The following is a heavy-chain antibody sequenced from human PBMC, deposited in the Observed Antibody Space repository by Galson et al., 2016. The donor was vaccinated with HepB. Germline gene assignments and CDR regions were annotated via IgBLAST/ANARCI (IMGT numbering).Heavy chain of an antibody. CDR3: AKSPLMFFGELLGYFQH. Sequence: SLRLSCAASGFTFGSYGMHWVRQAPGKGLEWVAVISYDASKKHYADSVKGRFTISRDKPKNTLYLQMNSLRAEDTAVYYCAKSPLMFFGELLGYFQHWGQGTLVTGSS. J-gene: IGHJ1*01. CDR2: ISYDASKK. D-gene: IGHD3-10*01. CDR1: GFTFGSYG. V-gene: IGHV3-30*18.